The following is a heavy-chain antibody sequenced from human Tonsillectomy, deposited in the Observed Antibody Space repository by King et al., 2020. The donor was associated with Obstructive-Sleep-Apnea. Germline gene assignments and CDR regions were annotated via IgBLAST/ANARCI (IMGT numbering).Heavy chain of an antibody. CDR2: ISYDGSNK. J-gene: IGHJ4*02. CDR1: GFTFSSYG. V-gene: IGHV3-30*18. CDR3: AKGNLGDYGRYGQKYYFDY. D-gene: IGHD4-17*01. Sequence: VQLVESGGGVVQPGRSLRLSCAASGFTFSSYGMHWVRQAPGKGLEWVAVISYDGSNKYYADSVKGRFTISRDNSKNTLYLQMNSLRAEDTAVYYCAKGNLGDYGRYGQKYYFDYWGQGTLVTVSS.